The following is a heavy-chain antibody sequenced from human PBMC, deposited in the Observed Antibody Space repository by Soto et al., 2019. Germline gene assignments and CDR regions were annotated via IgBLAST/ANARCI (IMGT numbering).Heavy chain of an antibody. CDR1: GDKFTGYG. CDR2: ISAYNGNP. CDR3: ARVFRLAVESSCFDY. Sequence: ASVKVSCKASGDKFTGYGIGWVRQAHGQGLEWMGWISAYNGNPSYAQKFQGRVTMTTDTSTSTAYMELRRLRADDTAVYFCARVFRLAVESSCFDYWVQGTLVTVSS. V-gene: IGHV1-18*01. D-gene: IGHD6-19*01. J-gene: IGHJ4*02.